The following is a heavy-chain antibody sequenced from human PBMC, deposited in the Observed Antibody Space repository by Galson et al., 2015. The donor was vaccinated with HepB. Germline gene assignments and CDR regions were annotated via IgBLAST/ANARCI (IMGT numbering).Heavy chain of an antibody. V-gene: IGHV3-30-3*01. J-gene: IGHJ3*02. D-gene: IGHD3-3*01. CDR3: VRERITIFGVVMGTFDM. Sequence: SLRLSCAASGFTLSSYAMHWVRQAPGKGLEWVAVISYDGSNKYYADSVQGRFTISRDNSKNTLYLQMNSLRAEDTAVHYCVRERITIFGVVMGTFDMWGQGTMVTVSS. CDR2: ISYDGSNK. CDR1: GFTLSSYA.